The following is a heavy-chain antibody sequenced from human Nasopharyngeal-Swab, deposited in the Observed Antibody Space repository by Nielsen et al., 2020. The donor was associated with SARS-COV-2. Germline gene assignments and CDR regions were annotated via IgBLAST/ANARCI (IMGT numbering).Heavy chain of an antibody. D-gene: IGHD6-13*01. CDR3: ARDIAAAGTQGYYYYGMDV. CDR2: ISSSSSYI. CDR1: GFTFSSYS. V-gene: IGHV3-21*01. Sequence: GESLKISCAASGFTFSSYSMNWVRQAPGKGLEWVSSISSSSSYIYYADSVKGRFTISRDNAKNSLYLQMNSLRAEDTAVYYCARDIAAAGTQGYYYYGMDVWGQGTTVTVSS. J-gene: IGHJ6*02.